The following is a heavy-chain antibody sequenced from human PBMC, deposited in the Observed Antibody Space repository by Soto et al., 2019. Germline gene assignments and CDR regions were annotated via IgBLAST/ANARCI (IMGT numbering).Heavy chain of an antibody. CDR3: ARGARQRNCSSTSCYYYYYYGMDV. CDR1: GDSVSSNSAA. D-gene: IGHD2-2*01. J-gene: IGHJ6*02. V-gene: IGHV6-1*01. CDR2: TYYRSKWYN. Sequence: SQTLSLTCAISGDSVSSNSAAWNWIRQSPSRGLEWLGRTYYRSKWYNDYAVSVKSRITINPDTSKNQFSLQLNSVTPEDTAVYYCARGARQRNCSSTSCYYYYYYGMDVWGQGTTVTVSS.